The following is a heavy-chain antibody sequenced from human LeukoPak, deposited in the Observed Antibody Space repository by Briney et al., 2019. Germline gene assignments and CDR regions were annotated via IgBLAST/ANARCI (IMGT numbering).Heavy chain of an antibody. V-gene: IGHV3-21*01. J-gene: IGHJ2*01. CDR3: ARDSTSSTSWYFDL. CDR1: GFTFSSYS. Sequence: PGGSLRLSCAASGFTFSSYSMNWVRQAPGKGLEWVSSISSSSSYIYYADSVKGRFTISRDNAKNSLYLQMNSLRAEDTAVYYCARDSTSSTSWYFDLWGRGTLVTVSS. CDR2: ISSSSSYI. D-gene: IGHD2-2*01.